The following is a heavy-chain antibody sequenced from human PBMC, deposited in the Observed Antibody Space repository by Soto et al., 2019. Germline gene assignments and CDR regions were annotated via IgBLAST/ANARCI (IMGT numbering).Heavy chain of an antibody. CDR2: IKQDGSEK. CDR1: GLTFTTYW. D-gene: IGHD1-26*01. V-gene: IGHV3-7*01. J-gene: IGHJ5*01. CDR3: TTNRAKFNT. Sequence: PGGSLRLSCVASGLTFTTYWMTWVRQAPGKGLAWVANIKQDGSEKYYVYSVKGRFTISRDDAENSLYLQMNNLRADDTAVYYSTTNRAKFNTWAHRTPVNVSS.